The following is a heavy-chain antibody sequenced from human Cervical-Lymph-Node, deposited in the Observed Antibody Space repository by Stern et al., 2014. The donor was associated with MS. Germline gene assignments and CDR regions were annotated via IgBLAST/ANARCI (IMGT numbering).Heavy chain of an antibody. D-gene: IGHD2-2*01. Sequence: DQLVQSGAEVKKPGESLKISCKGSGYSFTSYWIGWVRQMPGKGLEWRGIINPGDSDTRYSPSFQGQVTISADKSISTAYLQWSSLKASDTAMYYCARRHCSSRRCGWFDPWGQGTLVTVSS. J-gene: IGHJ5*02. CDR2: INPGDSDT. CDR1: GYSFTSYW. CDR3: ARRHCSSRRCGWFDP. V-gene: IGHV5-51*01.